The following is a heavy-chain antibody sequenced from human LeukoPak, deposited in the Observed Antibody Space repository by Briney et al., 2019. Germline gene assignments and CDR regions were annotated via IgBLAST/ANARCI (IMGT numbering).Heavy chain of an antibody. J-gene: IGHJ4*02. D-gene: IGHD1-26*01. CDR3: ASAHPITVGYYFDY. Sequence: SETLSLTCAVYSGSFSGYYWGWIRQPPGKGLEWIGEINHSGSTNYNPSLKSRVTISVDTSKNQFSLKLSSVTAADTAVYYCASAHPITVGYYFDYWGQGILVTVSS. V-gene: IGHV4-34*01. CDR1: SGSFSGYY. CDR2: INHSGST.